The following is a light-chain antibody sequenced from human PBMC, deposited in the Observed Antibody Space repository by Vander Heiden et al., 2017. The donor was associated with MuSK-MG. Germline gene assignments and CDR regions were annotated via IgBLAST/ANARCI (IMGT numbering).Light chain of an antibody. CDR3: QQYENLPYT. CDR2: DAS. Sequence: IQMTQSPASLSASVGDRATITCQASQDIDNYITWYQQKPGQAPKLLIYDASNMETGVPSRFSGSGSGTEFTLTISSLQSEDFAIYYCQQYENLPYTFGQGTKLEI. CDR1: QDIDNY. V-gene: IGKV1-33*01. J-gene: IGKJ2*01.